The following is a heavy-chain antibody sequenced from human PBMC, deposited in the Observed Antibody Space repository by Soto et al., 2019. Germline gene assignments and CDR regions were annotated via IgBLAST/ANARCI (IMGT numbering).Heavy chain of an antibody. Sequence: PSETLSLTCTVSGGSISSSSYYWGWIRQPPGKGLEWIGSIYYSGSTYYNPSLKSRVTISVDTSRNQFSLKLSSVTAADTAVYYCAREQLSGYRAVDGVVNCGQGPMVTV. CDR1: GGSISSSSYY. V-gene: IGHV4-39*02. CDR2: IYYSGST. CDR3: AREQLSGYRAVDGVVN. J-gene: IGHJ3*02. D-gene: IGHD3-22*01.